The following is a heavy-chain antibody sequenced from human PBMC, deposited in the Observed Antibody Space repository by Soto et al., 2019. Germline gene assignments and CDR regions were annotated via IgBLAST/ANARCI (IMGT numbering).Heavy chain of an antibody. CDR2: ITYNGNE. CDR3: ARELMPAAGSGDFYAMDV. J-gene: IGHJ6*02. V-gene: IGHV3-30*04. D-gene: IGHD6-13*01. CDR1: GFTFSSCT. Sequence: PGGSLRLSCAASGFTFSSCTMHWVRQAPGKGLEWVAVITYNGNEYYTDSVRGRFTISRDSSRTTVYLQMNSLRPGDTALYYCARELMPAAGSGDFYAMDVWGQGTTVTVS.